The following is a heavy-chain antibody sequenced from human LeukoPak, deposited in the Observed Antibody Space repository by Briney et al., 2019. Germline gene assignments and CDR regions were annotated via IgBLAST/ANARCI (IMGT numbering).Heavy chain of an antibody. V-gene: IGHV4-59*01. CDR3: AQLVGLLFDP. Sequence: KPSETLSLTCTVSGGSISSYYWSWIRQPPGKGLEWIGYICYSGSTNYNPSLKSRVTISVDTSKNQFSLKLSSVTAADTAVYYCAQLVGLLFDPWGQGTLVTVPS. D-gene: IGHD3-3*01. CDR1: GGSISSYY. CDR2: ICYSGST. J-gene: IGHJ5*02.